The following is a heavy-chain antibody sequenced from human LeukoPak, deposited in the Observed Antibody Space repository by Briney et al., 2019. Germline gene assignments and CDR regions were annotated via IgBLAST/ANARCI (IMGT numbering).Heavy chain of an antibody. J-gene: IGHJ4*02. D-gene: IGHD3-10*01. V-gene: IGHV3-30*03. CDR1: GFSFSSYG. CDR3: CGGLFYCDD. Sequence: GRSLRLSCAASGFSFSSYGMHWVRQAPGKGLEWVAGISFDGSNKYYADSLKGRFTISRDNSKNTLYMQMNSLRVEDTGVYYCCGGLFYCDDLGQGTLVTVSS. CDR2: ISFDGSNK.